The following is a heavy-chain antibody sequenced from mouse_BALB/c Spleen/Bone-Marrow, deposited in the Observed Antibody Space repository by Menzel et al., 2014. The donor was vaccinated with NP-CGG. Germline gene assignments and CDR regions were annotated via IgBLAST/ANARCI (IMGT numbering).Heavy chain of an antibody. V-gene: IGHV14-3*02. J-gene: IGHJ1*01. CDR2: IDPANGNT. D-gene: IGHD1-1*01. CDR3: ASYYYGRYFDF. Sequence: VQLQQSGAELVKPGASVKLSCTASGFNIKDTYMHWVKQRPEQGLEWIGRIDPANGNTKYDPKFQGKATITADTSSNTAYLQLSSLTSEDTAVYYCASYYYGRYFDFWGAGPTVTVSS. CDR1: GFNIKDTY.